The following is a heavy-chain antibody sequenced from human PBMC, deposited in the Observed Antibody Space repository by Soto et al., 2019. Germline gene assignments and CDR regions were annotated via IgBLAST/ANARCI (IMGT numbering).Heavy chain of an antibody. CDR3: AKDLLRLGELSLFGFVGFDY. D-gene: IGHD3-16*02. V-gene: IGHV3-23*01. Sequence: GGSLRLSCAASGFTFSSYAMSWVRQAPGKGLEWVSAISGSGGSTYYADSVKGRFTISRDNSKNTLYLQMNSLRAEDTAVYYCAKDLLRLGELSLFGFVGFDYWGQGTLVTVSS. CDR1: GFTFSSYA. J-gene: IGHJ4*02. CDR2: ISGSGGST.